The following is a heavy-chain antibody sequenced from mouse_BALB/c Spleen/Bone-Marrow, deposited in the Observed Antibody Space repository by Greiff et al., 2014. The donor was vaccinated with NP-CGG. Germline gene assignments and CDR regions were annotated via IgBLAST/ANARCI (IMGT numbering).Heavy chain of an antibody. CDR1: GYSFTNYW. D-gene: IGHD2-1*01. V-gene: IGHV1-74*01. Sequence: VHLVESGAELVRPGASVKLSCKASGYSFTNYWMNWVKQRPGQGLEWIGMIHPSDSETRLDQKFKDKATLTVDKSSSTAYMQLSSPTSEDSAVYYCARFGNYEGFAYWGQGTLVTVSA. CDR3: ARFGNYEGFAY. J-gene: IGHJ3*01. CDR2: IHPSDSET.